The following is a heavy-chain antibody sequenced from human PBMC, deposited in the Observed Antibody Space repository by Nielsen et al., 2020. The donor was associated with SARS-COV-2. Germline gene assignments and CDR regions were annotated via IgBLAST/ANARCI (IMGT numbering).Heavy chain of an antibody. CDR1: GFTFSDYY. D-gene: IGHD3-3*01. V-gene: IGHV3-7*01. J-gene: IGHJ6*02. CDR2: IKEDGTEK. CDR3: ARAVEDYDFWSGQYGMDV. Sequence: GESLKISCAASGFTFSDYYMSWIRQAPGKGLEWVANIKEDGTEKYYVDSLKGRFTISRDNAKKALYLQMNSLRAEDTAVYYCARAVEDYDFWSGQYGMDVWGQGTTVTVSS.